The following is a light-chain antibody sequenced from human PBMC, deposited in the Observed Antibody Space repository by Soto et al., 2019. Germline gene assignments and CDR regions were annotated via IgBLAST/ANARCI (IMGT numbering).Light chain of an antibody. V-gene: IGLV4-69*01. J-gene: IGLJ2*01. CDR2: LNSDGSH. Sequence: QPVLTQSPSASASLGASVKLTCTLSSGHSSYAIAWHQQRPEKGPRYLMKLNSDGSHSKGDGIPDRFSGSSSGAERYLTISILQSEDEADYYCQTWGTGIHVVFGGGTKLTVL. CDR1: SGHSSYA. CDR3: QTWGTGIHVV.